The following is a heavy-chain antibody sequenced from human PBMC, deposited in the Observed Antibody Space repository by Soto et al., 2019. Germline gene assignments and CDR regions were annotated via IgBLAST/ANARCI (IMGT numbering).Heavy chain of an antibody. CDR2: IYYSGST. D-gene: IGHD2-21*02. CDR3: ARVCGGDCHYGMDV. V-gene: IGHV4-31*03. Sequence: QVQLQESGPGLVKPSQTLSLTCTVSGGSISSGGYYWSWIRQHPGKGLEWIGYIYYSGSTYYNPSLKRRVTIPVDTSKNQFSLKLSSVTAADTAVYYCARVCGGDCHYGMDVWGQGTTVTVSS. CDR1: GGSISSGGYY. J-gene: IGHJ6*02.